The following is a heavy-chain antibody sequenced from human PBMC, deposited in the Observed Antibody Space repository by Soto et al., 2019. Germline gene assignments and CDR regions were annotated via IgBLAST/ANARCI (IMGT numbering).Heavy chain of an antibody. CDR1: GDSISSSNW. CDR3: ARDLGTGTDF. V-gene: IGHV4-4*02. Sequence: QVQLQESGPGLVKPSGTLSLTCAVSGDSISSSNWWSWVRQAPGKGLEWIGEIYHSGATTYNPSLKRRATISVDPSKHHSSLKLTSVTAAATALYFCARDLGTGTDFWGRGTLVTVAS. J-gene: IGHJ4*02. CDR2: IYHSGAT. D-gene: IGHD1-1*01.